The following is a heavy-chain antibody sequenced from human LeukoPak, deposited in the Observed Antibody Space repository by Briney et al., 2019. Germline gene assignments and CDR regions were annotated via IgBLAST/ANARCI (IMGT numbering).Heavy chain of an antibody. V-gene: IGHV3-48*03. CDR3: ARGSGYFWFDP. CDR1: GFTFSSYE. J-gene: IGHJ5*02. Sequence: GGSLRLSCVGSGFTFSSYEMNWVRQAPGKGLEWLSYIGSSDSTTHYADSVKGRFTISRDNAKNSLYLQMNSLRAEDTAVYYCARGSGYFWFDPWGQGTLVTVSS. CDR2: IGSSDSTT. D-gene: IGHD6-13*01.